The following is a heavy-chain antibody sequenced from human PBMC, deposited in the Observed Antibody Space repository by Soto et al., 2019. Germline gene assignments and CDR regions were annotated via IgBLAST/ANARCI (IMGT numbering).Heavy chain of an antibody. CDR3: ARVLASVLRYFDRKNYGMDV. Sequence: QVQLQQWGAGLLKPSETLSLTCAVYGGSFSGYYWSWIRQPPGKGLEWIGEINHSGSTNYNPSLKSRVTISVDTSKNQFSLKLSSVTAADTAVYYCARVLASVLRYFDRKNYGMDVWGQGTTVTVSS. J-gene: IGHJ6*02. CDR1: GGSFSGYY. CDR2: INHSGST. V-gene: IGHV4-34*01. D-gene: IGHD3-9*01.